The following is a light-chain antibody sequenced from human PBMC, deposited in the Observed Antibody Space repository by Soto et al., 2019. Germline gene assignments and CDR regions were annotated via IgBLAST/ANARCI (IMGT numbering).Light chain of an antibody. CDR3: SSYTSTNTLV. V-gene: IGLV2-14*01. Sequence: QSALTQPASVSGSPGQLITISCTGTSSDVGDYNYVSWYQQHPGKAPKLIIYGVSNRPSGISNRFSGSKSGNTASLTISGLQAEDEADYYCSSYTSTNTLVFGGGTKLTVL. CDR2: GVS. J-gene: IGLJ2*01. CDR1: SSDVGDYNY.